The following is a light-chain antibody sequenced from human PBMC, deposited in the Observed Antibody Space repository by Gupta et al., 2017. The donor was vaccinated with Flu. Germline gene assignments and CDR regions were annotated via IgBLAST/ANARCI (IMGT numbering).Light chain of an antibody. V-gene: IGKV1-33*01. Sequence: DRVAITCQANEDINNYLNWYQQKPGKAPKLLIYETSTLGTGVPSRFSGTGSGLEFTLTINNLQAEETATFFCQQFDDGPPISFGPGTKVDV. J-gene: IGKJ3*01. CDR3: QQFDDGPPIS. CDR1: EDINNY. CDR2: ETS.